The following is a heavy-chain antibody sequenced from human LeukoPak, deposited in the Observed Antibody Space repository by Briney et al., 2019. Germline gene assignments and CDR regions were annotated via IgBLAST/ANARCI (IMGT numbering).Heavy chain of an antibody. V-gene: IGHV3-21*01. D-gene: IGHD6-19*01. CDR3: ARDEPSGWPSLHDY. CDR1: GFTFSSYS. J-gene: IGHJ4*02. CDR2: ISSSSSYI. Sequence: GGCLRLSCAASGFTFSSYSMNWVRQAPGKGLEWVSSISSSSSYIYYADSVKGRFTISRDNAKNSLYLQMNSLRAEDTAVYYCARDEPSGWPSLHDYWGQGTLVTVSS.